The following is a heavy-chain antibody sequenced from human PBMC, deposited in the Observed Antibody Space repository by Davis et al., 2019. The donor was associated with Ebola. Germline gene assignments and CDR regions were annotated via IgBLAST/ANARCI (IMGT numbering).Heavy chain of an antibody. Sequence: ASVKVSCKASVYTFTRYHMHWVRQAPGQGLEWMGIINPSGGSTSYAQKFQGRVTMTRDASTTTVYMELSSLRSEDTAVYYCARGYYDFSRDYWFTWGQGTLVTVA. V-gene: IGHV1-46*01. CDR3: ARGYYDFSRDYWFT. CDR2: INPSGGST. CDR1: VYTFTRYH. D-gene: IGHD3-3*01. J-gene: IGHJ4*02.